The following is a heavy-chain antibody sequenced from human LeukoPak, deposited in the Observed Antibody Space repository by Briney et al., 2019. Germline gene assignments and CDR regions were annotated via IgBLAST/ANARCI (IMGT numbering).Heavy chain of an antibody. D-gene: IGHD6-25*01. CDR3: AREGEQQRQWFFDL. Sequence: SETLSLTCTVSGGSISSSSYYWGWIRQPPGKGLEWIGSIYYSGSTYYNPSLKSRVTISVDTSKNQFSLKLSSVTAADTAVYYCAREGEQQRQWFFDLWGRGTLVTVSS. CDR1: GGSISSSSYY. CDR2: IYYSGST. V-gene: IGHV4-39*02. J-gene: IGHJ2*01.